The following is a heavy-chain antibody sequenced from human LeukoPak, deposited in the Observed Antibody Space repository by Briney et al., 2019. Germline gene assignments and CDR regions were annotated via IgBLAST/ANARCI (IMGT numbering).Heavy chain of an antibody. J-gene: IGHJ4*02. CDR1: GGSISSYY. Sequence: SETLSLTYTVSGGSISSYYWSWIRQPPGKGLEWIGYIYYSGNTNYNPSLKRRVTISVDTSKNLFSLKLNSVTTADPAVYYCARFPQGGFNDFDYWGQGALVTVSS. D-gene: IGHD5-24*01. CDR3: ARFPQGGFNDFDY. CDR2: IYYSGNT. V-gene: IGHV4-59*01.